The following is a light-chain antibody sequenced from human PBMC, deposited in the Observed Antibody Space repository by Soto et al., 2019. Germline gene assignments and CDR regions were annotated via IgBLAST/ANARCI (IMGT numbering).Light chain of an antibody. CDR3: QQSYSTPFT. CDR1: QTISSW. Sequence: DIQMTQSPSSLFASVGDRVTITCRASQTISSWLAWYQQKPGKAPNLLIYAASTLQSGVPSRFSGSGSGTDFTLTISSLQPEDFATYYCQQSYSTPFTFGGGTKVDI. J-gene: IGKJ4*01. CDR2: AAS. V-gene: IGKV1-39*01.